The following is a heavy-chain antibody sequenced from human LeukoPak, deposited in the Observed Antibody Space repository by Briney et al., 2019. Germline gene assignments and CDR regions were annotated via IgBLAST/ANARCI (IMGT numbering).Heavy chain of an antibody. V-gene: IGHV1-69*01. Sequence: SLKVSCKASGGTFSSYAISWVRQAPGQGLEWMGGIIPIFGTANYAQKFQGRVTITADESTSTAYMEVSSLRSGDTAVYYCARGVVVVAATTLGPLDSWGQGTLVTVSS. CDR1: GGTFSSYA. J-gene: IGHJ4*02. CDR3: ARGVVVVAATTLGPLDS. D-gene: IGHD2-15*01. CDR2: IIPIFGTA.